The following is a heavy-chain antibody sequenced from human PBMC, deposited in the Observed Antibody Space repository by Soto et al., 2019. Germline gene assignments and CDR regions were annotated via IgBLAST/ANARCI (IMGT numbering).Heavy chain of an antibody. Sequence: GGSLRLSCAASGFTFSDYYMSWVRQAPGKGLEWVSYISSSGSTIYYADSVKGRFTISRDNAKNSLYLQMNSLRAEDTAVYYCARGSLITGTLHYYYYGMDVWGQGTTVTVSS. CDR2: ISSSGSTI. J-gene: IGHJ6*02. D-gene: IGHD1-20*01. CDR1: GFTFSDYY. V-gene: IGHV3-11*01. CDR3: ARGSLITGTLHYYYYGMDV.